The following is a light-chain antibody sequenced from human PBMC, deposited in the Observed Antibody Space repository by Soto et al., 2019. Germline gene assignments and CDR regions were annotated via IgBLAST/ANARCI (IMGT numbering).Light chain of an antibody. V-gene: IGKV1-9*01. CDR2: AAS. Sequence: EIQLTQSPSFLSASVGARVTITCRASQGFSNYLAWYQQRPGKAPRLLIYAASTFERGVPSKFSGSGSGTEFTLTISSLQPEDFASYYCQQLNSYPLTFGGGTKVEIK. J-gene: IGKJ4*01. CDR1: QGFSNY. CDR3: QQLNSYPLT.